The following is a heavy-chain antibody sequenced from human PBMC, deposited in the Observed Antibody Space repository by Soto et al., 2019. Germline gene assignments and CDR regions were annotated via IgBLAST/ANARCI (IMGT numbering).Heavy chain of an antibody. D-gene: IGHD3-10*01. J-gene: IGHJ3*02. Sequence: EVQLLESGGGLVQPGGSLRLSYAASGFTFSSYAMSWVRQAPGKGLEWVSAISGSGGSTYYADSVKGRFTISRDNSKNTLYLQMNSLRAEDTAVYYCARGAGGHDAFDIWGQGTMVTVSS. CDR2: ISGSGGST. CDR1: GFTFSSYA. V-gene: IGHV3-23*01. CDR3: ARGAGGHDAFDI.